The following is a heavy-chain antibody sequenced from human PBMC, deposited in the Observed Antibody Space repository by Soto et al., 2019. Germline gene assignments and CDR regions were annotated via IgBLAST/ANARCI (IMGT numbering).Heavy chain of an antibody. CDR1: GDSVSSNSAA. J-gene: IGHJ4*02. D-gene: IGHD3-22*01. Sequence: SQTLSLTCAISGDSVSSNSAAWNWIRQSPSRGLEWLGRTYYRSKWYNDYAVSVKSRITINPDTSKKQFSLQLNSVTPEDTVVYFCARERGEYYYDSIQARSFDYWGQGTLVTVSS. CDR2: TYYRSKWYN. V-gene: IGHV6-1*01. CDR3: ARERGEYYYDSIQARSFDY.